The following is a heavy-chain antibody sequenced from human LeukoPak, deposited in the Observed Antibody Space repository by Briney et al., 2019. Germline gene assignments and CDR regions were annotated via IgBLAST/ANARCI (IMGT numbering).Heavy chain of an antibody. D-gene: IGHD6-13*01. J-gene: IGHJ4*02. V-gene: IGHV4-30-4*08. CDR1: GGSISSGDYY. Sequence: SETLSLTRTVSGGSISSGDYYWSWIRQPPGKGLEWIGYIYYSGSTYYNPSLKSRVTISVDPSKNQFSLKLSSVTAADTAVYYCARKIAAAGSFDYWGQGTLVTVSS. CDR3: ARKIAAAGSFDY. CDR2: IYYSGST.